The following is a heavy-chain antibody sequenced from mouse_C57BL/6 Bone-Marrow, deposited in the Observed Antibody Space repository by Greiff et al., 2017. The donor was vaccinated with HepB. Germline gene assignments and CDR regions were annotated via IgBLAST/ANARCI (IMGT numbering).Heavy chain of an antibody. J-gene: IGHJ2*01. V-gene: IGHV1-80*01. CDR1: GYAFSSYW. D-gene: IGHD2-2*01. CDR2: IYPGDGDT. CDR3: ARGGVYYGYDGDY. Sequence: VQLQQSGAELVKPGASVKISCKASGYAFSSYWMNWVKQRPGKGLEWIGQIYPGDGDTNYNGKFKGKATLTADKSSSTAYMQLSSLTSEDSAVYVCARGGVYYGYDGDYWGQGTTLTVSS.